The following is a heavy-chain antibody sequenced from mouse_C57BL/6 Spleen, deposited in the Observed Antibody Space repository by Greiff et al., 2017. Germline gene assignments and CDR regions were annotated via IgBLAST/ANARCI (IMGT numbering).Heavy chain of an antibody. V-gene: IGHV5-12*01. CDR3: ARAGGYGSSYENWFAY. CDR1: GFTFSDYY. D-gene: IGHD1-1*01. CDR2: ISNGGGST. J-gene: IGHJ3*01. Sequence: EVQGVESGGGLVQPGGSLKLSCAASGFTFSDYYMYWVRQTPEKRLEWVAYISNGGGSTYYPDTVKGRFTISRDNAKNTLYLQMSRLKSEDTAMYYCARAGGYGSSYENWFAYWGQGTLVTVSA.